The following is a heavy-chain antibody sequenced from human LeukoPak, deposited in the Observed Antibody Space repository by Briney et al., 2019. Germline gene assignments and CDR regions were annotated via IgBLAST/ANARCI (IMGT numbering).Heavy chain of an antibody. D-gene: IGHD3-22*01. V-gene: IGHV3-7*01. J-gene: IGHJ5*02. Sequence: PGGSLRLSCAASGFTFSNFGIHWVRQAPGKGLEWVANIKQDGSEKYYVDSVKGRFSISRDNAKNSLYLQMNSLRAEDTAVYYCAKGFSPYYESSEGWFDPWGQGTLVTVSS. CDR3: AKGFSPYYESSEGWFDP. CDR2: IKQDGSEK. CDR1: GFTFSNFG.